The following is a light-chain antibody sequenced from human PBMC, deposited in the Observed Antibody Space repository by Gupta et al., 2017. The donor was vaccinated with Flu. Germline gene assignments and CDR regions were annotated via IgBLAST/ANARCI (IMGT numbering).Light chain of an antibody. CDR3: QQSYINPRT. J-gene: IGKJ1*01. CDR1: QSISTY. Sequence: GDRVTITCRESQSISTYLNWYQQKPGKAPKLLIYAASSLQSGVPSRFSGSGSGTDFTLTLSSLQPEDFATYYCQQSYINPRTFGQGTRVEIK. CDR2: AAS. V-gene: IGKV1-39*01.